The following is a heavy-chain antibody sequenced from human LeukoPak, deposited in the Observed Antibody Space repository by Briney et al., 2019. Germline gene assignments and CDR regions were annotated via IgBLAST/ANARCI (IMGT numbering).Heavy chain of an antibody. J-gene: IGHJ4*02. CDR2: TYYRSKWYN. CDR3: ARDNSNQYYFDY. D-gene: IGHD2/OR15-2a*01. V-gene: IGHV6-1*01. CDR1: GDIVSSSSAA. Sequence: SQTLSLTCAISGDIVSSSSAAWNWLRQSPSRGLEWLGRTYYRSKWYNDYAVSVKSRITINPDTSKNQFSLQLNSVTPEATAVYYCARDNSNQYYFDYWGQGTLVTVSS.